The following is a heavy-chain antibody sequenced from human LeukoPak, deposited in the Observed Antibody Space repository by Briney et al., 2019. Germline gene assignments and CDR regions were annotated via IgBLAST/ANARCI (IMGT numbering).Heavy chain of an antibody. Sequence: PGGTLRLSGAASGFTFSSYAMSWVRQAQGNELEGVLAISGSGGNTYYADSVRGRFTISRDNSKNTLYLQMNRQRAEDTAVYYCTKTMGAIDHDYWGQGTLVTVSS. V-gene: IGHV3-23*01. CDR2: ISGSGGNT. CDR1: GFTFSSYA. J-gene: IGHJ4*02. D-gene: IGHD1-26*01. CDR3: TKTMGAIDHDY.